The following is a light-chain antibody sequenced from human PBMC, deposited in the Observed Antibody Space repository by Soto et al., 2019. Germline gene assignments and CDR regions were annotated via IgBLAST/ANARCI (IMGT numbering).Light chain of an antibody. V-gene: IGKV3-15*01. CDR3: QQYNNWPRT. J-gene: IGKJ1*01. CDR1: QSVSSN. CDR2: GAS. Sequence: VMTQSPATLSVSPGERATLSCRASQSVSSNLAWYQQKPGQAPRLLIYGASTRATGIPARFSGSGSGTEFTLTISSLQSEDFAVCYCQQYNNWPRTFGQGTKVDIK.